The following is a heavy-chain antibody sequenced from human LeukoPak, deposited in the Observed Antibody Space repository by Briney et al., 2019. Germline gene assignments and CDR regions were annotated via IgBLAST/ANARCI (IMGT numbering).Heavy chain of an antibody. CDR1: GFPFSSYS. CDR2: ISTSSAYI. J-gene: IGHJ5*02. Sequence: GGSLRLSCGASGFPFSSYSMSWVRHAPGTGMEWVSSISTSSAYISYADSGQDRFTISRDNATNSLYLQMSSLRAEDTAIYYCARDLWFWAGNPQDVLVGDDHWGQGTLVTVSS. D-gene: IGHD3/OR15-3a*01. CDR3: ARDLWFWAGNPQDVLVGDDH. V-gene: IGHV3-21*01.